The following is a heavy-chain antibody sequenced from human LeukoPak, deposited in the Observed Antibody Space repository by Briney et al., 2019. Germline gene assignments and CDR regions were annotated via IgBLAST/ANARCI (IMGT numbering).Heavy chain of an antibody. CDR2: IHSSGTT. CDR3: GRLNLPAVSGAFDY. D-gene: IGHD2-2*01. Sequence: SETLSLTCTVSGGSISTYYWSWIRQPAGKGLEWIGRIHSSGTTHYNPSLRSRVTLSIDTSKNQFSLKLSSVTAADTAVYYCGRLNLPAVSGAFDYWGQGTLVTVS. CDR1: GGSISTYY. J-gene: IGHJ4*02. V-gene: IGHV4-4*07.